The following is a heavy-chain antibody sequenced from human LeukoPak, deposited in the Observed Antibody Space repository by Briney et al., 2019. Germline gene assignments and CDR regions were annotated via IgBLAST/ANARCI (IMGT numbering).Heavy chain of an antibody. CDR1: GYTLTELS. CDR3: ATRQWLDTNWFDP. J-gene: IGHJ5*02. D-gene: IGHD6-19*01. CDR2: FDPEDGET. Sequence: GASVKVSCKVSGYTLTELSMHWVRQAPGKGLEWMGGFDPEDGETIYAQKFQGRVTMTEDTSTDTAYMELSSLRSEDTAVYYCATRQWLDTNWFDPWGQGTLITVSS. V-gene: IGHV1-24*01.